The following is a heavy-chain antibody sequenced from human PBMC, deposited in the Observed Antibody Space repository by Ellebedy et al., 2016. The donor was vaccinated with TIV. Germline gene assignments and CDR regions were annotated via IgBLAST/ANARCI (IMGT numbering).Heavy chain of an antibody. CDR3: ASLRGGDGYQGR. CDR2: IYYTGAA. D-gene: IGHD3-22*01. Sequence: SETLSLXCTVSGGSIRSRSYDWGWIRQPPGKGREWIGNIYYTGAAYYSPSVKSRVTMSVDTSKNQFSLRLSSLTAADTAVYYCASLRGGDGYQGRWGQGTLVTVSS. J-gene: IGHJ4*02. V-gene: IGHV4-39*01. CDR1: GGSIRSRSYD.